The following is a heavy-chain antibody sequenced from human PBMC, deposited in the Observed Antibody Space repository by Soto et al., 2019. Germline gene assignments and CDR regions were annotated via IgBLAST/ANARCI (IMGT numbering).Heavy chain of an antibody. CDR3: ATGFSGIDYYDSSGYYRAHYFDY. J-gene: IGHJ4*02. V-gene: IGHV1-24*01. CDR2: FDPEDGET. Sequence: GASVKVSCKVSGYTLTELSMHWVRQAPGKGLEWMGGFDPEDGETIYAQKFQGRVTMTEDTSTDTAYMELSSLRSEDTAVYYCATGFSGIDYYDSSGYYRAHYFDYWGQGTLVTVS. D-gene: IGHD3-22*01. CDR1: GYTLTELS.